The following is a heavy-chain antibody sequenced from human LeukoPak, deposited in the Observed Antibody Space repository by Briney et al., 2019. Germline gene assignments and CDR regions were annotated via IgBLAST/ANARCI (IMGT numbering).Heavy chain of an antibody. D-gene: IGHD6-13*01. CDR3: ARGGAWYSDY. Sequence: GGSLRLSCAASGFTFSSYAMSWVRQAPGKGLECVSVISGSGDNTYYADSVKGRLTISRDNSKNTLYLQMNSLRAEDTAVYYCARGGAWYSDYWGQGTLVTVSS. V-gene: IGHV3-23*01. CDR1: GFTFSSYA. CDR2: ISGSGDNT. J-gene: IGHJ4*02.